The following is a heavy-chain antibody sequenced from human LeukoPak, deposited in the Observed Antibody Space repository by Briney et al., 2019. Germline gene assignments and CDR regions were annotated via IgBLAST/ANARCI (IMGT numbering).Heavy chain of an antibody. Sequence: GGSLRLPCAASGFTVSSNYMSWVRQAPGKGLEWVALIYSGGSTYYTHSVKGRFTISIDNSKNTLYLQMNSLRAEDTAVYYCAREGVRVYDSSGYPNDYWGQGTLVTVSS. V-gene: IGHV3-53*01. CDR3: AREGVRVYDSSGYPNDY. CDR2: IYSGGST. CDR1: GFTVSSNY. J-gene: IGHJ4*02. D-gene: IGHD3-22*01.